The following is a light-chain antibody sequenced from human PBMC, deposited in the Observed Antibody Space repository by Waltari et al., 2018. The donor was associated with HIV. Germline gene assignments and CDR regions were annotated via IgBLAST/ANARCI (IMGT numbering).Light chain of an antibody. CDR3: QQRSGWLLT. CDR2: DAS. V-gene: IGKV3-11*01. J-gene: IGKJ4*01. Sequence: EIVLTQSPATLSLSPGERAPLSCRASQSVDNYLAWFQQKPGQAPRLLIYDASNRATGIPARFSGSGSGTDFTLTISSLEPEDFAVYYCQQRSGWLLTFGGGTKVEIK. CDR1: QSVDNY.